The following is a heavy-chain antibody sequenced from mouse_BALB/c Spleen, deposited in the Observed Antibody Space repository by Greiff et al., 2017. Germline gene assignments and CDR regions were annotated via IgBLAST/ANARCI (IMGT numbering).Heavy chain of an antibody. J-gene: IGHJ2*01. CDR3: ARNLYYFDY. V-gene: IGHV1S135*01. Sequence: EVQLQESGPELMKPGASVKISCKASGYSFTSYYMHWVKQSHGKSLEWIGYIDPFNGGTSYNQKFKGKATLTVDKSSSTAYMHLSSLTSEDSAVYYCARNLYYFDYWGQGTTLTVSS. CDR1: GYSFTSYY. CDR2: IDPFNGGT.